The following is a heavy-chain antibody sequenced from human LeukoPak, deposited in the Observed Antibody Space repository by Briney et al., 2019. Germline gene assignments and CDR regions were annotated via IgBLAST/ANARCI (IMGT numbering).Heavy chain of an antibody. CDR2: T. Sequence: SETLSLTCIVSGDSIITNDYYWGWVRQPPGKGLEWLGSTYQIPPLKSRVTISVDTSRNQFSLRPSSVTAADTAVYFCARRQCVGGSCYPFDYWGQGTLVTVSS. D-gene: IGHD2-15*01. V-gene: IGHV4-39*07. CDR3: ARRQCVGGSCYPFDY. CDR1: GDSIITNDYY. J-gene: IGHJ4*02.